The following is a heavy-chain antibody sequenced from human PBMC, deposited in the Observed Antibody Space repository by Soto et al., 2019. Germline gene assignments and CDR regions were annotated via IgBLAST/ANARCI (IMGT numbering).Heavy chain of an antibody. J-gene: IGHJ5*02. V-gene: IGHV4-39*01. CDR3: ASTIFPVSNWFET. D-gene: IGHD3-9*01. CDR2: MYYGGDT. Sequence: QLQLQESGPGLVKASETLSLTCAVSGGSVSSTNYGWAWIRQPPGKGLEWIGSMYYGGDTYYNPSLKSRVNISINTSKNQFSLKLSSVTAADTAVHYCASTIFPVSNWFETWGQGTLVTVSS. CDR1: GGSVSSTNYG.